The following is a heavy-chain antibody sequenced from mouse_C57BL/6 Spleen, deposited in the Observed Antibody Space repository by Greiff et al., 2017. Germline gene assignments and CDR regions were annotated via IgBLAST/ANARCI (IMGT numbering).Heavy chain of an antibody. CDR2: IYPGNSDT. V-gene: IGHV1-5*01. CDR1: GYTFTSYW. J-gene: IGHJ2*01. D-gene: IGHD1-1*01. Sequence: EVQLQQSGTVLARPGASVKMSCKTSGYTFTSYWMHWVKQRPGQGLEWIGAIYPGNSDTSYNQKFKGKAKLTAVTSASTAYMELSSLTNEDSAVYYCTLGDYGSSYVGYWGQGTTLTVSS. CDR3: TLGDYGSSYVGY.